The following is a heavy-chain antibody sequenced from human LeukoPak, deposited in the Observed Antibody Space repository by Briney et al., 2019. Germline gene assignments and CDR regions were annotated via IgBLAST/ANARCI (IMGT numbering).Heavy chain of an antibody. CDR2: INHSGST. D-gene: IGHD2-2*02. CDR1: GGSFSGYY. V-gene: IGHV4-34*01. CDR3: ARAEVYCSSTSCYNIYFDY. J-gene: IGHJ4*02. Sequence: PSETLSLTCAVYGGSFSGYYWSWIRQPPGKGLEWIGEINHSGSTNYNPSLKSRVTISVDTSKNQFSLKLSSVTAADTAVYYCARAEVYCSSTSCYNIYFDYWGQGTLVTVSS.